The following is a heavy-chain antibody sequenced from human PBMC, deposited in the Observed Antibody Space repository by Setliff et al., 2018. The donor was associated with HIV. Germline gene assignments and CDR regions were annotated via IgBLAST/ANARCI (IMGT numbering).Heavy chain of an antibody. J-gene: IGHJ4*02. CDR3: ARDSTDGSGFPGPPSF. D-gene: IGHD3-22*01. V-gene: IGHV4-34*09. Sequence: SETLSLTCAVYGGSLSDHYWSWIRQPPGKGLEWIGYIFYRGSTYYNPSLKSRVSLSIDTSKNYFSLKFTSVTDADTAMYYCARDSTDGSGFPGPPSFGGQGTLVTVSS. CDR2: IFYRGST. CDR1: GGSLSDHY.